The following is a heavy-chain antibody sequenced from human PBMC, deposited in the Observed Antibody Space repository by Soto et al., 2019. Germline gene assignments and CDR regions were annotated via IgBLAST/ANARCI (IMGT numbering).Heavy chain of an antibody. CDR1: NDSISSSTSY. J-gene: IGHJ3*02. CDR3: ARALVVAASYAFDI. V-gene: IGHV4-39*02. Sequence: QLQLQESGPGLVKPSETLSLTCTVSNDSISSSTSYWGWIRQPPGKGLDCIGIIYYSGSTYYSPSLKSRVSISADTSKNQFSLMLSSVTAADTAVYYCARALVVAASYAFDIWGPGTMVTVSS. D-gene: IGHD2-15*01. CDR2: IYYSGST.